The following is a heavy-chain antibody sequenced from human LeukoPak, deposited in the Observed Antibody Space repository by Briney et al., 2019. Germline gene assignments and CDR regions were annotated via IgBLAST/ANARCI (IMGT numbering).Heavy chain of an antibody. D-gene: IGHD3-22*01. V-gene: IGHV1-2*02. CDR3: AKDLYYYDSSGYYPKFDY. Sequence: ASVKVSCKASGYTFTGYYMHWVRQAPGQGLEWMGWINPNSGGTNYAQKFQGRVTMTRDTSISTAYMELSRLRSDDTAVYYCAKDLYYYDSSGYYPKFDYWGQGTLVTVSS. CDR2: INPNSGGT. J-gene: IGHJ4*02. CDR1: GYTFTGYY.